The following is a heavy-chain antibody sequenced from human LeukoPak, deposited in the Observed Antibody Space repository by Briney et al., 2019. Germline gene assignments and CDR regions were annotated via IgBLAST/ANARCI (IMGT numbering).Heavy chain of an antibody. J-gene: IGHJ4*02. D-gene: IGHD6-13*01. CDR1: GGSISSSSYY. CDR2: IYTSGST. V-gene: IGHV4-61*02. CDR3: ARGFGIAAAGRNFDY. Sequence: SETLSLTCTVSGGSISSSSYYWSWIRQPAGKGLEWIGRIYTSGSTNYNPSLKSRVTMSVDTSKNQFSLKLSSVTAADTAVYYCARGFGIAAAGRNFDYWGQGTLVTVSS.